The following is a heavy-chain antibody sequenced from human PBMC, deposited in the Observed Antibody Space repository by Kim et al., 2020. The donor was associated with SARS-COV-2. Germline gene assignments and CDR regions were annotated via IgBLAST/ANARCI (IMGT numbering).Heavy chain of an antibody. CDR2: IYHSGST. J-gene: IGHJ4*02. D-gene: IGHD3-22*01. CDR3: ASWPGDSSGTRGR. CDR1: GGSISSSNW. V-gene: IGHV4-4*02. Sequence: SETLSLTCAVSGGSISSSNWWSWVRQPPGKGLEWIGEIYHSGSTNYNPSLKSRVTISVDKSKNQFSLKLSSVTAADTAVYYCASWPGDSSGTRGRWGQGTLVTVSS.